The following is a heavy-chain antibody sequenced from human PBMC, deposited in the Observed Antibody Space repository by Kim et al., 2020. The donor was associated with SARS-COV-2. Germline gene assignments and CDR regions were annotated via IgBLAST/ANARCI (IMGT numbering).Heavy chain of an antibody. J-gene: IGHJ4*02. CDR3: VRSIDS. CDR1: GFTFNNYW. Sequence: GGSLRLSCAASGFTFNNYWMSWVRQLPGKGLEWLANINEDGTGKYYVDSVKGRFTVSRDNAKNSLYLQMNNLRVEDTALYYCVRSIDSWGQGTLVTVSS. CDR2: INEDGTGK. V-gene: IGHV3-7*01.